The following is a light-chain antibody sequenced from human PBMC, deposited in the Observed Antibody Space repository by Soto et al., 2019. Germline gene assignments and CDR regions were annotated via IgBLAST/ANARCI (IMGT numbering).Light chain of an antibody. CDR1: QSVDANF. Sequence: SVLTQSPGTLSLSPGERATLSCRASQSVDANFIAWYQQKPGQAPRLIMYGASTRATGIPDRFSGSGFGTDFSLIITRLEREDFAVYYCQLYRSSLWTFGLGTKV. J-gene: IGKJ1*01. CDR3: QLYRSSLWT. V-gene: IGKV3-20*01. CDR2: GAS.